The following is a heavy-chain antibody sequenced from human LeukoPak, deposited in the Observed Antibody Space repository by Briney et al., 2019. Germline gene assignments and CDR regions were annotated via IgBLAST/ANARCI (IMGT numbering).Heavy chain of an antibody. CDR3: AVSSWYFGY. Sequence: SETLSLTCAVYGGSFSGYYWSWIRQPPGKGLEWIGEINHSGSTNYNPSLKSRVTISVDTSKNQFSLKLSSVTAADTAVYYCAVSSWYFGYWGQGTLVTVSS. CDR1: GGSFSGYY. V-gene: IGHV4-34*01. D-gene: IGHD6-13*01. CDR2: INHSGST. J-gene: IGHJ4*02.